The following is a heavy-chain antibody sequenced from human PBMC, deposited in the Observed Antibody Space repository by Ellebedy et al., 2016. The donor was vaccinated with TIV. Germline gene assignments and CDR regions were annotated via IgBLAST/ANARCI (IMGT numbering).Heavy chain of an antibody. Sequence: AASVKVSCKASGYTFTDYYIHWVRQAPGQGLEWMGWINPYRGDTKYPQSFQVRVSMTRDTSSSTAYMELSGLTSDDTAIYYCAKDRFPYYDSSGTTGYFDCWGQGTLVTVSS. CDR1: GYTFTDYY. V-gene: IGHV1-2*02. CDR3: AKDRFPYYDSSGTTGYFDC. J-gene: IGHJ4*02. CDR2: INPYRGDT. D-gene: IGHD3-22*01.